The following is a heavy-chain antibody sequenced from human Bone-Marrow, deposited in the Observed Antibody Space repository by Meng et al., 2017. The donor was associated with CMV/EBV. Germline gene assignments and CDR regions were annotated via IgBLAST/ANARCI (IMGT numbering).Heavy chain of an antibody. Sequence: KVSCKASGYRFTNYWIGWVRQMPGKGLECMGIIYPGDSDTRYSPSFQGQVTISADKSITTAYLQWSSLKASDTAMYYCAKLNGQMAAHFWGQGALDTVSS. V-gene: IGHV5-51*01. CDR2: IYPGDSDT. CDR3: AKLNGQMAAHF. J-gene: IGHJ4*02. CDR1: GYRFTNYW. D-gene: IGHD5-24*01.